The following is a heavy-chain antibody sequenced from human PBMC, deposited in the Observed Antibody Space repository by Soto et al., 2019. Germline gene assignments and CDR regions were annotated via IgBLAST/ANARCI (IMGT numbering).Heavy chain of an antibody. CDR2: ISSSSSYI. Sequence: AGGSLRLSCAASGFTFSSYSMNWVRQAPGKGLEWVSSISSSSSYIYYADSVKGRFTISRDNAKNSLYLQMNSLRADDTAVYHCAKGQNRGTYRFYFDYWGQGALVTVSS. V-gene: IGHV3-21*04. CDR1: GFTFSSYS. D-gene: IGHD1-26*01. CDR3: AKGQNRGTYRFYFDY. J-gene: IGHJ4*02.